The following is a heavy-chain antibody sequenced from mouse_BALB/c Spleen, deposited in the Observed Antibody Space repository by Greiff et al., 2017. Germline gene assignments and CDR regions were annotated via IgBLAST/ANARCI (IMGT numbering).Heavy chain of an antibody. CDR2: ISNGGGST. CDR3: ARHGTGMDY. CDR1: GFTFSSYT. J-gene: IGHJ4*01. D-gene: IGHD4-1*01. V-gene: IGHV5-12-2*01. Sequence: EVKVVESGGGLVQPGGSLKLSCAASGFTFSSYTMSWVRQTPEKRLEWVAYISNGGGSTYYPDTVKGRFTISRDNAKNTLYLQMSSLKSEDTAMYYCARHGTGMDYWGQGTSVTVSS.